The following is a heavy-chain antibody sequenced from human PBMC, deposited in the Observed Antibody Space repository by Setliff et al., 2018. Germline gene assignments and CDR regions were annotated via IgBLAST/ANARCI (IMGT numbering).Heavy chain of an antibody. D-gene: IGHD5-12*01. Sequence: LTCAVSGGSISSGSYYWSWIRQPAGKGLEWVGRLHTSGNTNFNPSLKTRVTMSVDTSKNQFALNLRSVTAADTAVYYCARDQWVRSPPLYFSYSMDVWGQGTTVTVSS. J-gene: IGHJ6*02. CDR1: GGSISSGSYY. CDR3: ARDQWVRSPPLYFSYSMDV. V-gene: IGHV4-61*02. CDR2: LHTSGNT.